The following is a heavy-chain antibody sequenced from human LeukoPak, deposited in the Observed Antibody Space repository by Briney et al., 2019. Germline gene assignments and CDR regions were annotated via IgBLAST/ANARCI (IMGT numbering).Heavy chain of an antibody. D-gene: IGHD6-13*01. CDR1: GGSISSSSYY. Sequence: PSETLSLTCTVSGGSISSSSYYWGWIRQPPGKGLEWIGSIYYSGSTYYNPSLKSRVTISVDTSKNQFSLKLSSVTAADTAMYYCARWRGDAGTGGADNWGQGTLVTVSS. J-gene: IGHJ4*02. CDR2: IYYSGST. V-gene: IGHV4-39*07. CDR3: ARWRGDAGTGGADN.